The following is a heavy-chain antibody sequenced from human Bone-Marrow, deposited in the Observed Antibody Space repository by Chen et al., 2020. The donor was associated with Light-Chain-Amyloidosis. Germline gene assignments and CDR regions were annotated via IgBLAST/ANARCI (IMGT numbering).Heavy chain of an antibody. D-gene: IGHD3-9*01. V-gene: IGHV3-23*04. CDR1: GFAFSSYA. CDR3: AKDISYDDILPGYPADAFDI. J-gene: IGHJ3*02. Sequence: EVQLVESGGGLLQRGGSLRLSCAASGFAFSSYAMSWVRQAPGKGLEWVSTMSGSGGSRYYGDSVKGRLTISRGNSKSALFLQMNSLRAEDTAVYYCAKDISYDDILPGYPADAFDIWGQGTMVTVSS. CDR2: MSGSGGSR.